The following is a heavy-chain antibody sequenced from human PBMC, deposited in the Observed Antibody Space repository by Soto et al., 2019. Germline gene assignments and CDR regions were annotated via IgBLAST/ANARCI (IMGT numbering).Heavy chain of an antibody. CDR2: IDPSDSYT. Sequence: GESLKISCKISGYRFSSFWIAWVRQKPGKGLEWMGRIDPSDSYTNYNPSFQGHVTISADKSISTAYLQWSSLKASDTAMYYCATTVVTDYYYYYGMDVWGQGTTVTVSS. J-gene: IGHJ6*02. CDR1: GYRFSSFW. D-gene: IGHD2-15*01. V-gene: IGHV5-10-1*01. CDR3: ATTVVTDYYYYYGMDV.